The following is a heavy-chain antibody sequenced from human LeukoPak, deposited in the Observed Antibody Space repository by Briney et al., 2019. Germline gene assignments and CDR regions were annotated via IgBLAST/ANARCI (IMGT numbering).Heavy chain of an antibody. Sequence: PGGSLRLSCAASGFTFDDYGMSWVRQAPGKGLEWVSGRNGGSTGYADSVKGRFTISRDNAKNSLYLQMNSLRAEDTAVYYCAGLSGSPVYYFDYWGQGTLVTVSS. CDR2: RNGGST. CDR3: AGLSGSPVYYFDY. J-gene: IGHJ4*02. CDR1: GFTFDDYG. V-gene: IGHV3-20*04. D-gene: IGHD1-26*01.